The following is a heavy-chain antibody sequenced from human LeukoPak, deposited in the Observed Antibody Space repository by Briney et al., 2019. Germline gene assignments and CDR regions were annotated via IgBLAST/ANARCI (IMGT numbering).Heavy chain of an antibody. D-gene: IGHD4/OR15-4a*01. CDR1: GFTFSSSA. J-gene: IGHJ6*03. CDR2: ISSSGSTI. Sequence: GGSLRLSCTASGFTFSSSAMNWVRQAPGKGLEWVSYISSSGSTIYYADSVKGRFTISRDNAKNSLYLQMNSLRAEDTAVYYCARDATYGDMDVWGKGTTVTVSS. CDR3: ARDATYGDMDV. V-gene: IGHV3-48*04.